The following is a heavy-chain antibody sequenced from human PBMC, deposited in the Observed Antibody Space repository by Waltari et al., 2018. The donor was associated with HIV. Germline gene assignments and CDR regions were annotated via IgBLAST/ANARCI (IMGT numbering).Heavy chain of an antibody. J-gene: IGHJ4*02. V-gene: IGHV3-48*02. CDR2: ISSNSSTI. CDR3: VRVGTSFDF. CDR1: GFTFSYHA. D-gene: IGHD2-8*01. Sequence: EVQLVESGGGLVQPGGSLRLSCVASGFTFSYHAMNWVRQATGKGLEWISDISSNSSTIYHAESVKGRFTISRDNAKNSLYLQMNSLRDEDTAVYYCVRVGTSFDFWGQGTLVTVSS.